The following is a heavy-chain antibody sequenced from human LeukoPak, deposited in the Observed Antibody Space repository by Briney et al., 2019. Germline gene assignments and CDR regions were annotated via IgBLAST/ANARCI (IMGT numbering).Heavy chain of an antibody. Sequence: SETLSLTCTVSGGSISSYYWSWIRQPAGKGLEWIGRIHTSGGTYYNPSLKSRVTISVDTSKNQFSLKLSSVTAADTAVYYCARCRVAGIWFDPWGQGTLVTVSS. CDR1: GGSISSYY. CDR3: ARCRVAGIWFDP. D-gene: IGHD6-19*01. V-gene: IGHV4-4*07. CDR2: IHTSGGT. J-gene: IGHJ5*02.